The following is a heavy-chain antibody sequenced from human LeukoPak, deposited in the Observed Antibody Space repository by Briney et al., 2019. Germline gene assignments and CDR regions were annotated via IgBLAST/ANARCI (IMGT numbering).Heavy chain of an antibody. Sequence: SETLSLTCTVSGGSISSYYWSWIRQPPGKGLEWIGYIYYSGSTNYNPSLKSRVTISVDTSKNQFSLKLSSVTAADTAVYYRARDSGSYYFDYWGQGTLVTVSS. V-gene: IGHV4-59*12. J-gene: IGHJ4*02. CDR3: ARDSGSYYFDY. D-gene: IGHD1-26*01. CDR2: IYYSGST. CDR1: GGSISSYY.